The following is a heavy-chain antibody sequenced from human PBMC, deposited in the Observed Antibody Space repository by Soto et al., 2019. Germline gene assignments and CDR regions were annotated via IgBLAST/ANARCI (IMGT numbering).Heavy chain of an antibody. CDR2: ITYDGSNK. CDR3: AKDRVGGTFYTPLGF. V-gene: IGHV3-30*18. D-gene: IGHD1-7*01. J-gene: IGHJ4*02. CDR1: GFNFNNYG. Sequence: GGSLRLSCQASGFNFNNYGMHWVRQAPGKGLEWVAVITYDGSNKYYADSVKGRFTISRDNSKNTLSLHLNTLKPEDTAVYHCAKDRVGGTFYTPLGFWGQGTLVTVSS.